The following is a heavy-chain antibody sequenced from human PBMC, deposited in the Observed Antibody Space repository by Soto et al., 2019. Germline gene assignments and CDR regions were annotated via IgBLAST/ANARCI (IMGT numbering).Heavy chain of an antibody. J-gene: IGHJ2*01. CDR3: VKVAAAGTVMWYFDL. V-gene: IGHV3-64D*08. CDR1: GFTFSSYA. CDR2: ISSNGGST. Sequence: PGGSLRLSCSASGFTFSSYAMHWVRQAPGKGLEYVSAISSNGGSTYYADSVKGRFTISRDNSKNTPYLQMSSLRAEDTAVYYCVKVAAAGTVMWYFDLWGRGTLVTVSS. D-gene: IGHD6-13*01.